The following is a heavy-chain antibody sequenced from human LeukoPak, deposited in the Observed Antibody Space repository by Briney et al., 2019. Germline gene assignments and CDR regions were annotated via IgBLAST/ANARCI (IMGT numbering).Heavy chain of an antibody. CDR2: ISETSSHT. CDR1: TFIFSGYS. Sequence: PGGSLRLSCAASTFIFSGYSMSWVRQAPGKGLEWVSYISETSSHTYYADSVKGRFTISRDNAKNSLYLQMNSLRAEDTAIYYCARDRAPKARIGGMDVWGQGTTVIVSS. J-gene: IGHJ6*02. D-gene: IGHD5-12*01. CDR3: ARDRAPKARIGGMDV. V-gene: IGHV3-21*06.